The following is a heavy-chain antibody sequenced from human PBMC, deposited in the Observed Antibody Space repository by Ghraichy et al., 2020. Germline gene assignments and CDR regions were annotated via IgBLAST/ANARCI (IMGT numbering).Heavy chain of an antibody. CDR2: IRSSSTTI. CDR3: VRGIAPGGDTWGNWFDP. Sequence: GGSLRLSCAASGLTFSIYSMSWVRQAPGKGLEWISYIRSSSTTIYYADSVEGRFTISRDNAKNSWYLQMTSLRAEDTAVYYCVRGIAPGGDTWGNWFDPWGQGALVTVSS. D-gene: IGHD2-21*01. J-gene: IGHJ5*02. V-gene: IGHV3-48*01. CDR1: GLTFSIYS.